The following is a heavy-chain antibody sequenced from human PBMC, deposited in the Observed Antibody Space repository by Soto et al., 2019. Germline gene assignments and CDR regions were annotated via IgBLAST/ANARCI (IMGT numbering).Heavy chain of an antibody. Sequence: EVQLLESGGGLVQPGGSLRLSCAGSGFTFSGNSMTWVRQAPGKGLEWVSSIDESGGSTSYADSVKGRFTVSRDNAKNTLYLHMSSLRADDTAIYYCAKKIWLQPRTAADVWGKGTPVTVSS. J-gene: IGHJ6*04. D-gene: IGHD5-12*01. CDR3: AKKIWLQPRTAADV. CDR1: GFTFSGNS. V-gene: IGHV3-23*01. CDR2: IDESGGST.